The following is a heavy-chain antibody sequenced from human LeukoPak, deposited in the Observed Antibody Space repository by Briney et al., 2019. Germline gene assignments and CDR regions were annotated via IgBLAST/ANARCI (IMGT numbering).Heavy chain of an antibody. V-gene: IGHV3-23*01. CDR2: ISTSGGGT. CDR1: AFSFSSYA. J-gene: IGHJ5*02. CDR3: AKDHAVDYGGNSGFDP. D-gene: IGHD4-23*01. Sequence: PGGSLRLSCAASAFSFSSYAMSWLRQAPGKGLEWLSAISTSGGGTYYADSVKGRFTISRDNSKNTLYLQMNSLRAEDTALYYCAKDHAVDYGGNSGFDPWGQGTPVTVSS.